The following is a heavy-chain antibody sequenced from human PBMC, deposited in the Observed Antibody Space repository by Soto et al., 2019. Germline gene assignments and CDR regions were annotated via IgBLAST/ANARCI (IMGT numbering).Heavy chain of an antibody. CDR1: GGSISSYY. D-gene: IGHD6-13*01. Sequence: PSETLSLTCTVSGGSISSYYWSWIRQPPGKGLEWIGYIYYSGSTNYNPSLKSRVTISVDTSKNTLFLQMKSLGTEDTAVYYCARDSTAAAGASWAVNMFDPWGQGTLVTVS. J-gene: IGHJ5*02. V-gene: IGHV4-59*01. CDR2: IYYSGST. CDR3: ARDSTAAAGASWAVNMFDP.